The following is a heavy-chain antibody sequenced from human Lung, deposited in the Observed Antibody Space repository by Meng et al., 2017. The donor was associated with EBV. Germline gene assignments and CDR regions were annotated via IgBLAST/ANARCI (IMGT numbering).Heavy chain of an antibody. D-gene: IGHD4-23*01. Sequence: VQLQESGPGLVTPSQTLPRTCPVSGGPISSGGYYWSWIRQHPGKGLEWIGYIYYSGSTYYNPSLKSLVTISVDTSKNQFSLKLSSVTAADTAVYYCARARRGGHYFDYWGQGTLVTVSS. CDR1: GGPISSGGYY. CDR3: ARARRGGHYFDY. V-gene: IGHV4-31*01. J-gene: IGHJ4*02. CDR2: IYYSGST.